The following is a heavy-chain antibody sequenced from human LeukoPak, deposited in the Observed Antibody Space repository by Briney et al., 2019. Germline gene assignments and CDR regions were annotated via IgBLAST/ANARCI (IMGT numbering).Heavy chain of an antibody. Sequence: GESLKISCKGSGYSFTNYWIGWVRQMPGKGLEWMGIIYPGDSDTRYSPSSQGQVTISADKSISTAYLQWSSLKASDTAMYYCARQTCSSTSCYEADYWGQGTLVTVSS. D-gene: IGHD2-2*01. J-gene: IGHJ4*02. V-gene: IGHV5-51*01. CDR2: IYPGDSDT. CDR3: ARQTCSSTSCYEADY. CDR1: GYSFTNYW.